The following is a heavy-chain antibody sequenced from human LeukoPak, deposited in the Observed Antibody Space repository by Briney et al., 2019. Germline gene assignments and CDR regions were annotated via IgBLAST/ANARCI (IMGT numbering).Heavy chain of an antibody. CDR2: INPSGGST. V-gene: IGHV1-46*01. J-gene: IGHJ4*02. D-gene: IGHD2-2*02. CDR3: ARARYCSSTSCYMELDY. Sequence: ASVKVSCKASGYTFTGYYMHWVRQAPGQGLEWMGIINPSGGSTSYAQKFQGRVTMTRDTSTSTVYMELSSLRSEDTAVYYCARARYCSSTSCYMELDYWGQGTLVTVSS. CDR1: GYTFTGYY.